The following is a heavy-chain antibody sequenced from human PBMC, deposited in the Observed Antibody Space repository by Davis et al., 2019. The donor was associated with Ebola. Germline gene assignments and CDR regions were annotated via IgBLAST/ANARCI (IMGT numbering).Heavy chain of an antibody. D-gene: IGHD5-18*01. Sequence: PSETLSLTCSVSGDSIGSHYWAWIRQPPGKGLQWIGYVNRNGITNYNPALRRRVTISVDTSKNQFSLKLSSVTAADTAVYYCARHPDTDFDYWGQGILVTVSS. CDR1: GDSIGSHY. CDR2: VNRNGIT. J-gene: IGHJ4*02. CDR3: ARHPDTDFDY. V-gene: IGHV4-59*08.